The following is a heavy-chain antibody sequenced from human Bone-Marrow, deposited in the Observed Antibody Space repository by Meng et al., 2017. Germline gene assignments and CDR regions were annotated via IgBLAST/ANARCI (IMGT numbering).Heavy chain of an antibody. J-gene: IGHJ5*02. V-gene: IGHV1-8*01. Sequence: QVQLVQSGADVKKPGASVRVNCKASGYIFTNYDLNWVRQAAGQGPEWMGWLNPRTGNTGYAQKFQGRVTLTRDTSRSTAYMELSSLTSDDTAIYYCARDYGGNSGRFDPWGQGTLVTVSS. CDR1: GYIFTNYD. CDR3: ARDYGGNSGRFDP. CDR2: LNPRTGNT. D-gene: IGHD4-23*01.